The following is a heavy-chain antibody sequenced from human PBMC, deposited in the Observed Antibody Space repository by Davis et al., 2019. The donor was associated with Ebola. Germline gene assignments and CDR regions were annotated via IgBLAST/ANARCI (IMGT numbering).Heavy chain of an antibody. CDR3: ARGDSSGYYKSYNWFDP. CDR2: ISYDGSNK. Sequence: PGGSLRLSCAASGFTFSSYAMHWVRQAPGKGLEWVAVISYDGSNKYYADSVKGRFTISRDNSKNTLYLQMNSLRAEDTAVYYCARGDSSGYYKSYNWFDPWGQGTLVTVSS. CDR1: GFTFSSYA. D-gene: IGHD3-22*01. J-gene: IGHJ5*02. V-gene: IGHV3-30-3*01.